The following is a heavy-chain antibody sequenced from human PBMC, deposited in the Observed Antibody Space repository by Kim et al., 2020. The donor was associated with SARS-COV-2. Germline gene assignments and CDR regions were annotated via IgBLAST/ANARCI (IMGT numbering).Heavy chain of an antibody. J-gene: IGHJ4*02. V-gene: IGHV3-30*18. Sequence: GGSLRLSCAASGSTFNTYGMHWVRQAPGKGLEWVAVISYDGSNKYYADSVKGRFTISRDNSKTTLYLQMNSLRIEDTAVYYCAKSFSGSYFGYDYWGQGTMVTVSS. CDR3: AKSFSGSYFGYDY. D-gene: IGHD1-26*01. CDR1: GSTFNTYG. CDR2: ISYDGSNK.